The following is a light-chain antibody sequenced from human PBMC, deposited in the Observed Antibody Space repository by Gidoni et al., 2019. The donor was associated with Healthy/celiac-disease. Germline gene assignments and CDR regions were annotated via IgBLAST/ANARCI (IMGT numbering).Light chain of an antibody. CDR2: AAY. CDR1: QGISSY. Sequence: IQLTQSPSFLSASVGDRVTITCRASQGISSYLAWYQQKPGKAPKLLIYAAYTLQSGVPSRFRGSGSGTEFTLTISSLKPEDFATYYCQQLNSYPRTFGQGTKVEIK. V-gene: IGKV1-9*01. CDR3: QQLNSYPRT. J-gene: IGKJ1*01.